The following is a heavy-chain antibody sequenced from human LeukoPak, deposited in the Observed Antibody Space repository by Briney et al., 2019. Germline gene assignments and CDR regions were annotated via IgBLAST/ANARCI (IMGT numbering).Heavy chain of an antibody. D-gene: IGHD3-22*01. CDR2: IYTTGGT. Sequence: SETLSLTCTVSGGSISSYYWSWIRQPAGKGLEWIGRIYTTGGTVYNPSLKSRATMSVDTSKNQFSLKLSSVTAADTAVYYCARGFYYYDTSGRGFYFDYWGQGTLVTVSS. V-gene: IGHV4-4*07. CDR3: ARGFYYYDTSGRGFYFDY. J-gene: IGHJ4*02. CDR1: GGSISSYY.